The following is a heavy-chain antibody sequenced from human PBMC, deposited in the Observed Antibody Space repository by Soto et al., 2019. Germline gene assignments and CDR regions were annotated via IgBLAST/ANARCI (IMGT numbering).Heavy chain of an antibody. CDR1: GGSFSGYD. CDR2: INHSGST. CDR3: ARGRRPHGFFAVAGYFDY. J-gene: IGHJ4*02. D-gene: IGHD6-19*01. V-gene: IGHV4-34*01. Sequence: PSETLSLTXAVYGGSFSGYDWSWIRLPPGKGLEWIGDINHSGSTNYNPSLKSRVTISVDTSKNQFSLTVSSVTAADSTVYYCARGRRPHGFFAVAGYFDYWGQGALVTVSS.